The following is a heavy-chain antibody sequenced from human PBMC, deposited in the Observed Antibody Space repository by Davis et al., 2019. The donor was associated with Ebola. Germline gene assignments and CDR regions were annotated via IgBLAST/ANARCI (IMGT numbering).Heavy chain of an antibody. V-gene: IGHV6-1*01. CDR3: ARRYYGSGTYYKDY. CDR2: TYFNSKYYS. Sequence: HSQTLSLTCAISGDSVSINSAGWNWIRQSPSRGLEWLGRTYFNSKYYSDYAVSVRGRITINADPSKNQFSLQFNSLTPEDTAVYYCARRYYGSGTYYKDYWGQGTLVTVSS. D-gene: IGHD3-10*01. CDR1: GDSVSINSAG. J-gene: IGHJ4*02.